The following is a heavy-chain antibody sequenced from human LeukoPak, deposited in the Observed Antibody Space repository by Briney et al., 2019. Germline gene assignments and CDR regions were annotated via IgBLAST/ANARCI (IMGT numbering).Heavy chain of an antibody. J-gene: IGHJ4*02. D-gene: IGHD3-16*02. CDR1: GFTFSSYG. CDR3: ARGGGLSFRSYFDY. Sequence: PGGSLRLSCAASGFTFSSYGMHWVRQAPGKGLEWVAVIWYDGSNKYYADSVKGRFTISRDNSKDTLYLQMNSLRAEDTAVYYCARGGGLSFRSYFDYWGQGTLVTVSS. CDR2: IWYDGSNK. V-gene: IGHV3-33*01.